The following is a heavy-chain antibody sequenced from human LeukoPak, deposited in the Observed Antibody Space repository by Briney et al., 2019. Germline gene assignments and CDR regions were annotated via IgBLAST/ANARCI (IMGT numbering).Heavy chain of an antibody. J-gene: IGHJ6*04. V-gene: IGHV3-33*01. CDR2: ICYDGSNK. Sequence: PGRSLRLSCAASGFTFSSYGMHWVRQAPGKGLEWVSVICYDGSNKYYADSVKGRFTISRDNSKNTLYLQMNSLRAEDTAVYYCARDQPLDIVATPQDYYYGMDVWGKGTTVTVSS. CDR1: GFTFSSYG. CDR3: ARDQPLDIVATPQDYYYGMDV. D-gene: IGHD5-12*01.